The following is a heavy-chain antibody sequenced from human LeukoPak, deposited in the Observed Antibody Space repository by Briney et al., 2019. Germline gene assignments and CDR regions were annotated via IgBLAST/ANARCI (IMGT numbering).Heavy chain of an antibody. Sequence: SETLSLTCTVSGDSFSSGGYFWSWIRQHPGKGLEWIGYIYYSGSTYYNPSLQSRVTMSVDPSKNQFSLKLTSVTAADTAVYYCARYRGNSNGGFDPWGQGTLVTVSS. CDR3: ARYRGNSNGGFDP. V-gene: IGHV4-31*03. J-gene: IGHJ5*02. D-gene: IGHD4-23*01. CDR1: GDSFSSGGYF. CDR2: IYYSGST.